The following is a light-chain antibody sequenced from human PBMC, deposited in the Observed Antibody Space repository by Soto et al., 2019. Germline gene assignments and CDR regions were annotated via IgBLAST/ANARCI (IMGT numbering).Light chain of an antibody. V-gene: IGKV3-20*01. Sequence: EIVLTQSPGTLSLSPGERATLSCRASQSVSSSYLAWYQQKPGQAPRLLIYVASSRATGIPDRFSGSGSGTDFTLTISRLEPEDFAVYYCQQYGRSPPITFGQGTRLEIK. CDR1: QSVSSSY. J-gene: IGKJ5*01. CDR3: QQYGRSPPIT. CDR2: VAS.